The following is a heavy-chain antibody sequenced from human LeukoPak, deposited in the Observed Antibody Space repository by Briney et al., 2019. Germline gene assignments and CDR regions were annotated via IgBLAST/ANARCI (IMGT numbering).Heavy chain of an antibody. CDR3: ARVKAGTSMVPYFDY. CDR2: ISYDGNNR. J-gene: IGHJ4*02. D-gene: IGHD5-18*01. Sequence: PGGSLRLSCAASGFTFSTYAMHWVRQAPGKGLEWVAVISYDGNNRYFADSVKGRFTISRDNFKNTLYLQVNNLRAEDTAVYYCARVKAGTSMVPYFDYWGQGTLVTVSS. V-gene: IGHV3-30-3*01. CDR1: GFTFSTYA.